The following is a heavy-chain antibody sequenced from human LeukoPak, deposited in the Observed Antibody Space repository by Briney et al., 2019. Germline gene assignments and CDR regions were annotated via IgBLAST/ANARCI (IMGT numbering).Heavy chain of an antibody. Sequence: ASVKVSCKASGYTFTSYGISWVRQAPGQGLEWMGWISAYNGNTNYAQKLQGRVTITTDTSTSTAYMELRSLRSDDTAVYYCARALSWDSSSWYGRWGQGTLVTVSS. CDR2: ISAYNGNT. CDR1: GYTFTSYG. CDR3: ARALSWDSSSWYGR. D-gene: IGHD6-13*01. V-gene: IGHV1-18*01. J-gene: IGHJ4*02.